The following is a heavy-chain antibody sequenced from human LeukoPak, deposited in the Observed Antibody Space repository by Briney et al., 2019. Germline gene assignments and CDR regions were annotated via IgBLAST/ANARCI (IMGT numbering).Heavy chain of an antibody. CDR1: GFTFSSYS. V-gene: IGHV3-64*01. CDR3: ARVGDDDTFDI. D-gene: IGHD3-16*01. J-gene: IGHJ3*02. CDR2: ISSNGGRT. Sequence: GGSLRLSCAASGFTFSSYSMHWVRQAPGKGLEYVSAISSNGGRTYYANSVKGRFTISRDNSKNTLYLQMGSLRAEDMAVYYCARVGDDDTFDIWGQGTMVTVSS.